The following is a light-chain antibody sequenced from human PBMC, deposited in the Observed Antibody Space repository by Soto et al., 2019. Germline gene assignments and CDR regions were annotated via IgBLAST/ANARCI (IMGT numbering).Light chain of an antibody. Sequence: ENVLTQSPGTLSLSPGETATLSCRASQSVSSTYLAWYQQKPGQAPRLLIYSASSRATGIPDRFSGSGSGTDFTLTISRLEPEDFAVYYCQHYVRFTWPFGRGTKVDIK. CDR1: QSVSSTY. J-gene: IGKJ1*01. CDR2: SAS. CDR3: QHYVRFTWP. V-gene: IGKV3-20*01.